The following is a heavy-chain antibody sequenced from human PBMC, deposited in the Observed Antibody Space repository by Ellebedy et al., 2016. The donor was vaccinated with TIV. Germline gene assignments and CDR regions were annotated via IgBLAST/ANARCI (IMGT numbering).Heavy chain of an antibody. Sequence: ASVKVSCXASGYTFTSYYMHWVRQAPGQGLEWMGIINPSGGSTSYAQKFQGRVTMTRDTSTSTVYMELSSLRSEDTAVYYCARDQSIAAAGTDFDYWGQGTLVTVSS. CDR3: ARDQSIAAAGTDFDY. CDR1: GYTFTSYY. D-gene: IGHD6-13*01. CDR2: INPSGGST. V-gene: IGHV1-46*01. J-gene: IGHJ4*02.